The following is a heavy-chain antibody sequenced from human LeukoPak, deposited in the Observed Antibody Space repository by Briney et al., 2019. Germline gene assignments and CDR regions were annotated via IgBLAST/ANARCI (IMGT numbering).Heavy chain of an antibody. D-gene: IGHD2-2*01. CDR2: ITSSSNYI. J-gene: IGHJ5*02. CDR1: GFTFSSYS. Sequence: GGSLRLSCAASGFTFSSYSMNWVRQAPGKGLEWVSSITSSSNYIYYADSVKGRFTISRDDAKNSLYLQMNNLRAEDTAVYYCARDPGDCTSTSCSLNWFDPWGQGTLVTVSS. CDR3: ARDPGDCTSTSCSLNWFDP. V-gene: IGHV3-21*01.